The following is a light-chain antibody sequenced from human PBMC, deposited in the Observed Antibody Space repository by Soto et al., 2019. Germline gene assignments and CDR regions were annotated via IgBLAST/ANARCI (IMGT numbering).Light chain of an antibody. CDR3: QAWDISTVV. J-gene: IGLJ2*01. CDR2: QDN. V-gene: IGLV3-1*01. Sequence: SYELTQPPSVSVSPGQTASITCSGDKLGDKYTWWYQQKPGQSPVLVIYQDNKRPSGIPERFSGSNSGNTATLTISGTQAMDEADYYCQAWDISTVVCGGGTKLTVL. CDR1: KLGDKY.